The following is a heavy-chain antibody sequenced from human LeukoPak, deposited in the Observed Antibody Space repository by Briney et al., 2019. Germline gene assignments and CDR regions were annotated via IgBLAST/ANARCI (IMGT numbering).Heavy chain of an antibody. V-gene: IGHV3-23*01. CDR2: ISGSGGST. Sequence: GGSLRLSCAASGFTFSSYAMSCVRQAPGKGLEWVSGISGSGGSTYYADSVKGRFTISRDNSKDTLYLQMNSMRTEDTAVYYCAKEALPGIAVAGRVYWGQGTLVTVSS. D-gene: IGHD6-19*01. J-gene: IGHJ4*02. CDR3: AKEALPGIAVAGRVY. CDR1: GFTFSSYA.